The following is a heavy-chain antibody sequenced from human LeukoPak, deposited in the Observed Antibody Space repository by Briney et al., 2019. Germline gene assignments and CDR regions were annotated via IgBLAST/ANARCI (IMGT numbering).Heavy chain of an antibody. CDR1: GYNITGYY. J-gene: IGHJ4*02. V-gene: IGHV1-2*02. D-gene: IGHD1-1*01. Sequence: GASVKVSCKAFGYNITGYYIHWVRQAPGQGLEWMGWINPNNGGTNSAQKFQGRVTMTRDTSIGTAYMELNRLTYDDTAVYYCGRDRHWNQGNFDYWGQGTLVTVSS. CDR3: GRDRHWNQGNFDY. CDR2: INPNNGGT.